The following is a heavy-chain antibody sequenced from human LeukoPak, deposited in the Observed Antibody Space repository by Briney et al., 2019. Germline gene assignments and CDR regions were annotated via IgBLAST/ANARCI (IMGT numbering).Heavy chain of an antibody. Sequence: GGSLRLSCAVSGFTFSGFWMSWSRQAPGKGLEWVASINSDGSEGYYADVVKGRFTISRDNAKNSLYLQINSLRAEDTAVYYCARSSYSSSSSVWGQGTMVTVSP. CDR3: ARSSYSSSSSV. D-gene: IGHD6-6*01. CDR1: GFTFSGFW. V-gene: IGHV3-7*03. J-gene: IGHJ3*01. CDR2: INSDGSEG.